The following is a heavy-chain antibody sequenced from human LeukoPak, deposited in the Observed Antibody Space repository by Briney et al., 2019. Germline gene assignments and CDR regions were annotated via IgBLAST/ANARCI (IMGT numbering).Heavy chain of an antibody. CDR3: AKEGYYYDSSGYYFIDY. J-gene: IGHJ4*02. D-gene: IGHD3-22*01. Sequence: GGSLRLSCAASGFTFSTYAMSWVRQAPGKGLEWVSGITGSGGGAYYTDSVKGRFTISRDNSKNTLYLQMNSLRAEDTAVYYCAKEGYYYDSSGYYFIDYWGQGTLVTVSS. CDR1: GFTFSTYA. CDR2: ITGSGGGA. V-gene: IGHV3-23*01.